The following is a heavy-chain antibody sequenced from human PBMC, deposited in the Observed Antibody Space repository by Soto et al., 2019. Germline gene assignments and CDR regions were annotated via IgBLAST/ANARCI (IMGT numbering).Heavy chain of an antibody. CDR2: IYPGDSDT. Sequence: GESLKISCKGSGYSFTNYWIGWVRQMPGKGLEWMGIIYPGDSDTRYSPSFQGQVTLSADKSISTAYLQWSSLKASDTAMYYCTTHPYYEISGYSHGRSFRANDYWGQGTLVTVAS. V-gene: IGHV5-51*01. D-gene: IGHD3-22*01. CDR3: TTHPYYEISGYSHGRSFRANDY. CDR1: GYSFTNYW. J-gene: IGHJ4*02.